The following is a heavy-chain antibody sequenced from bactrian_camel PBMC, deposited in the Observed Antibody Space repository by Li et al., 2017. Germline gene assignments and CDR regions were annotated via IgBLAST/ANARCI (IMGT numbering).Heavy chain of an antibody. Sequence: VQLVESGGGSVQSGGSLRLSCAVSGYTYMMGWFRQAPGNECEALAVIRPDGSTEYADSVKGRFIISRDSAKNMVYLQMNSLKPEDTAMYYCAAKNTGHCSTPSRYIFWGQGTQVTVS. CDR1: GYTYM. D-gene: IGHD5*01. V-gene: IGHV3S53*01. J-gene: IGHJ4*01. CDR3: AAKNTGHCSTPSRYIF. CDR2: IRPDGST.